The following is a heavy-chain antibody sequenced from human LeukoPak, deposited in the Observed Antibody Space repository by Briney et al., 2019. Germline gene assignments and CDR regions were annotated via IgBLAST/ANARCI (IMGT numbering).Heavy chain of an antibody. Sequence: GGSLRLSCAASGFTFSSYAMSWVRQAPGEGLEWVSGISGGGGSTYYADSVKGRFTISRDNSKNTVYLQMNSLRAEDTAVYYCARAMMVVANLWGVFDYWGQGTLVTVSS. CDR3: ARAMMVVANLWGVFDY. CDR2: ISGGGGST. CDR1: GFTFSSYA. V-gene: IGHV3-23*01. D-gene: IGHD3-22*01. J-gene: IGHJ4*02.